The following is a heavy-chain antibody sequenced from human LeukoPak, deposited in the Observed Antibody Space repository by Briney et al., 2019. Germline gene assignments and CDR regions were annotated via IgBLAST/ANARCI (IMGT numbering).Heavy chain of an antibody. J-gene: IGHJ4*02. Sequence: SQTLSLTCGISGDSVSSNNGAWNWIRQSPSRGLEWLGRTYYRSKWYNDYAGSMKGRITISPDTSKNQFSLQLNSVTPEDTAVYYCAGDVGTSGWYTFDYWGRGTLVTVSS. CDR3: AGDVGTSGWYTFDY. CDR1: GDSVSSNNGA. D-gene: IGHD6-19*01. V-gene: IGHV6-1*01. CDR2: TYYRSKWYN.